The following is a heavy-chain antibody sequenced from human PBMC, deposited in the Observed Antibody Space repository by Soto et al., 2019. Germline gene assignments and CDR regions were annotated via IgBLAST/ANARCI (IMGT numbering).Heavy chain of an antibody. Sequence: SETLSLTXAVPGGSISSGGYPWSWIGQPPGKGLEWIGYIHHSGSTYYNPSLKSRVTISVDRSKNQFSLKLSSVTAADTAVYYCARTVDTAMFFYFDYWGQGALVTVSS. CDR3: ARTVDTAMFFYFDY. CDR2: IHHSGST. CDR1: GGSISSGGYP. J-gene: IGHJ4*02. D-gene: IGHD5-18*01. V-gene: IGHV4-30-2*01.